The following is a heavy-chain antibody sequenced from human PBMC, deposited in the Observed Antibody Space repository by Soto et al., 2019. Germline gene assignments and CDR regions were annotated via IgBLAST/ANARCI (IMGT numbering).Heavy chain of an antibody. Sequence: ASVKVSCKASGYTFTGYDMHWVRQAPGQGLEWMGWINPNSGGTNYAQKFQGRVTMTRDTSISTAYMELSRLRSDDTAVYYCARDSNGYPHGYYYYYGMDVWGQGTTVTVSS. CDR2: INPNSGGT. V-gene: IGHV1-2*02. CDR1: GYTFTGYD. D-gene: IGHD5-18*01. J-gene: IGHJ6*02. CDR3: ARDSNGYPHGYYYYYGMDV.